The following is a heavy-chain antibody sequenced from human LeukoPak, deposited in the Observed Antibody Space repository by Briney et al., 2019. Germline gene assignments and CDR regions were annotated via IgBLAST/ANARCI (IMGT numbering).Heavy chain of an antibody. CDR1: VFTFNTFN. CDR2: ITCGGEYR. D-gene: IGHD4-17*01. CDR3: ARDSVDGARSGIDV. Sequence: GGSLRLSCVASVFTFNTFNMNWVRQAAGRGREWVSSITCGGEYRYYADSVEGRFTISRDNYKNTLYLQMNSLGAEDTAVYYCARDSVDGARSGIDVWGQGTTVTVSS. J-gene: IGHJ6*02. V-gene: IGHV3-21*01.